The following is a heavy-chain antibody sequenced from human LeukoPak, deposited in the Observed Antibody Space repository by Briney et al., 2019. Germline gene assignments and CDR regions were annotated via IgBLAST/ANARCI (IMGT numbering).Heavy chain of an antibody. CDR3: ARAVADYYDSSGYLPIRYYCYMDV. D-gene: IGHD3-22*01. V-gene: IGHV1-69*05. J-gene: IGHJ6*03. Sequence: SVKVSCKASGGTFSSYAISWVRQAPGQGLEWMGGIIPIFGTANYAQKFQGRVTITTDESTSTAYMELSSLRSEDTAVYYCARAVADYYDSSGYLPIRYYCYMDVWGKGTTVTVSS. CDR1: GGTFSSYA. CDR2: IIPIFGTA.